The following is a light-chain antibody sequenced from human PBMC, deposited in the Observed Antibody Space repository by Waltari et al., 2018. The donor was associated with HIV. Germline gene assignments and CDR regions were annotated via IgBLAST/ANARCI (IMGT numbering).Light chain of an antibody. CDR1: TSNIGSNA. CDR3: VAWDDSLRGVV. CDR2: RNN. J-gene: IGLJ2*01. Sequence: SVLTQPPSASGTPGQRVTISCSGSTSNIGSNAVFWYQHLPGAAPNLLIHRNNQRPSGVPDRFSGSTSGTSASLAISGLRSEDEADYYCVAWDDSLRGVVFGGGTKVAAL. V-gene: IGLV1-47*01.